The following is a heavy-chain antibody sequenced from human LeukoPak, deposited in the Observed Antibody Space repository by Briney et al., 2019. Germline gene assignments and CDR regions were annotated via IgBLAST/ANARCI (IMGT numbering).Heavy chain of an antibody. D-gene: IGHD3-10*01. CDR1: GGSISSYY. Sequence: PSETLSLTCTVSGGSISSYYWSWIRQPPGKGLEWIGYIYYSGSTNYNPSLKSRVTISVDTSKNQFSLKLSSVTAADTAVYYCARDRSGSGTLDYWGQGTLVTVSS. J-gene: IGHJ4*02. V-gene: IGHV4-59*01. CDR3: ARDRSGSGTLDY. CDR2: IYYSGST.